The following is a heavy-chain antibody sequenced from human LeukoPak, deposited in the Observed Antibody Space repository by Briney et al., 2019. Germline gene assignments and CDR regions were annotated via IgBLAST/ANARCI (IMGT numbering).Heavy chain of an antibody. CDR3: ARRLYGTSSFDF. CDR2: IYYSGTT. V-gene: IGHV4-39*01. Sequence: PSETLSLTCTVSGGSISSSSYYWGWIRQPPGKGLEWIAIIYYSGTTYYNPSLKSRVTISVDTSKNQFSLKPTSITAADTAVYYCARRLYGTSSFDFWGQGTLVTVSS. J-gene: IGHJ4*02. CDR1: GGSISSSSYY. D-gene: IGHD6-6*01.